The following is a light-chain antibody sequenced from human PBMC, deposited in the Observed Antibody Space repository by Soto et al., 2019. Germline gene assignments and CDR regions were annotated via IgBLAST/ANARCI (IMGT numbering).Light chain of an antibody. Sequence: SALTQPASVSGSPGQSITISCTETSSDVGGYKYVSWYQQHPDKAPKLIIFEVSNRPSGISSRFSGSKSGNTASLTISGLQAEDEADYYCASYTSSSTSVIFGRGTKLTVL. CDR3: ASYTSSSTSVI. CDR2: EVS. CDR1: SSDVGGYKY. J-gene: IGLJ2*01. V-gene: IGLV2-14*01.